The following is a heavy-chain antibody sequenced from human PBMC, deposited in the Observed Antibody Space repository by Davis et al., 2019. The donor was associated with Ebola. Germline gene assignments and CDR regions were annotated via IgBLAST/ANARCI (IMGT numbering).Heavy chain of an antibody. CDR2: ISRDGSIT. D-gene: IGHD1-26*01. Sequence: PGGSLRLSCAVSGLTFSSSPMHWVRQAPGKGLEWVAVISRDGSITAYADSVKGRFTVSRDNSNNALFVQMNSLRTEDTAVYYCTRDAGAVTDFDFWGQGTLVTVSS. V-gene: IGHV3-30*04. J-gene: IGHJ4*02. CDR3: TRDAGAVTDFDF. CDR1: GLTFSSSP.